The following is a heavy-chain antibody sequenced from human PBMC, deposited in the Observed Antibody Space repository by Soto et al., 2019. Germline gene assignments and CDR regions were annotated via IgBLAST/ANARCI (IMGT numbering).Heavy chain of an antibody. J-gene: IGHJ3*02. CDR2: ISSSSSYI. D-gene: IGHD3-9*01. V-gene: IGHV3-21*01. Sequence: EVQLLESGGGLVKPGGSLRLSCAASGFTFSSYSMNWVRQAPGKGLEWVSSISSSSSYIYYADSVKGRFTISRDNAKNSLYLHMNRLRAEDTAVYCCARSYYDILTGYYLADACDIWGQGTMVTVSS. CDR3: ARSYYDILTGYYLADACDI. CDR1: GFTFSSYS.